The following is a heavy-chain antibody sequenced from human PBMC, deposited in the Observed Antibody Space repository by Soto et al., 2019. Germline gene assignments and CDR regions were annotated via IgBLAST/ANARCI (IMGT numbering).Heavy chain of an antibody. D-gene: IGHD1-1*01. CDR3: VRYNGYYYYGMDV. CDR1: GYTFTGYY. Sequence: ASVKVSCKXSGYTFTGYYMHWVRQAPGQGLEWMGWINPNSGGTNYAQKFQGRVTMTRDTSISTAYMELSRLRSDDTAVYYCVRYNGYYYYGMDVWGQGTTVTVSS. CDR2: INPNSGGT. V-gene: IGHV1-2*02. J-gene: IGHJ6*02.